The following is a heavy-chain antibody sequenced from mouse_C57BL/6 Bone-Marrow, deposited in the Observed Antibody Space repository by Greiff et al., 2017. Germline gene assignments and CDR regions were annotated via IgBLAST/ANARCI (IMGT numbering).Heavy chain of an antibody. CDR3: ARSGPLGRSFDY. J-gene: IGHJ2*01. CDR2: IYPTSGRT. V-gene: IGHV1-55*01. Sequence: VQLQQPGAELVKPGASVKMSCKASGYTFTSYWITWVKQRPGQGLEWIGDIYPTSGRTNYNEKFKSKAILTVDPSSNTADIQLSSLTSEDSAVFYCARSGPLGRSFDYWGQGTTLAVSS. CDR1: GYTFTSYW. D-gene: IGHD4-1*01.